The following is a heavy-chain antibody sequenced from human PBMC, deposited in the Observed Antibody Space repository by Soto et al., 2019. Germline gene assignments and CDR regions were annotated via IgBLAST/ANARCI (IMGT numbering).Heavy chain of an antibody. V-gene: IGHV3-21*01. Sequence: PGGSLRLSCAASGFTFSSYSMNWVRQAPGKGLEWVSSISGSGNYTHYADFLRGRFTIFRDNAKTSLYLQMNSLRAEDTAVYYCAREGINNYNEYYFDSWGQGTVVTVS. CDR1: GFTFSSYS. D-gene: IGHD4-4*01. CDR3: AREGINNYNEYYFDS. CDR2: ISGSGNYT. J-gene: IGHJ4*02.